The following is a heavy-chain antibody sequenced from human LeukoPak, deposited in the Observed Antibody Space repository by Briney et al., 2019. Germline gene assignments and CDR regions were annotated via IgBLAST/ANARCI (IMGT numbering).Heavy chain of an antibody. D-gene: IGHD3-22*01. CDR3: ARDPSDYYDSSGLDY. V-gene: IGHV3-11*05. J-gene: IGHJ4*02. CDR1: GFTFSDYY. CDR2: ISSSSSYT. Sequence: GGSLRLSCAASGFTFSDYYMSWIRQAPGKGLEWVPYISSSSSYTNYADSVKGRFSISRDNAKNSLYLQMNSLRAEDTAVYYCARDPSDYYDSSGLDYWGQGTLVTVSP.